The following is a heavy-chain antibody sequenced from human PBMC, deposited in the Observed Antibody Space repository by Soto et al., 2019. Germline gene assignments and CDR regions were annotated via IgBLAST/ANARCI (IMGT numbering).Heavy chain of an antibody. CDR3: AASIFYYGMDV. J-gene: IGHJ6*02. CDR2: IYPGDSDT. V-gene: IGHV5-51*01. CDR1: GYTFTNYW. Sequence: PGESLKISCKGSGYTFTNYWVGWVRQMPGKGLEWMGIIYPGDSDTKYNPSFQGQVTISADKSITTTYLQWSSLKASDTAIYYCAASIFYYGMDVWGQGTTVTVSS.